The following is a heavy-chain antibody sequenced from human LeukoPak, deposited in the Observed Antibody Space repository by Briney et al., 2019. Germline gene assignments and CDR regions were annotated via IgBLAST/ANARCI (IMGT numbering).Heavy chain of an antibody. CDR2: IKQDGSEK. CDR3: ARDVRWWGPNTGWFDP. D-gene: IGHD2-15*01. V-gene: IGHV3-7*01. CDR1: GLTFSSYW. Sequence: PGGSLRLSCAASGLTFSSYWMSWVRQAPGKGLEWVANIKQDGSEKYYVDSVKGRFTISRDNAKNSLYLQMNSLRAEDTAVYYCARDVRWWGPNTGWFDPWGQGTLVTVSS. J-gene: IGHJ5*02.